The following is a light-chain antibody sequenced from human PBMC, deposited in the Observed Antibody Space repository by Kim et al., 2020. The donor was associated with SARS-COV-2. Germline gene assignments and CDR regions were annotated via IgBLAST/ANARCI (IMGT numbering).Light chain of an antibody. J-gene: IGKJ1*01. CDR1: QRVCCN. CDR2: GAS. V-gene: IGKV3-15*01. Sequence: CPGERATRSCRASQRVCCNVAWYQQKPGQAPRLLIYGASTRATGIPARFSGSGSGTEFTLTISSLQSEDFAVYYCQQYNNWPPWTFGEGTKVDIK. CDR3: QQYNNWPPWT.